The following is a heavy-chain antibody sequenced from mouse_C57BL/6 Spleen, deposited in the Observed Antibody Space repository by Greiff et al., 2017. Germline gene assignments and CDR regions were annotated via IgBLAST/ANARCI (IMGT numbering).Heavy chain of an antibody. D-gene: IGHD1-1*01. J-gene: IGHJ2*01. CDR2: IYPGDGDT. CDR3: ARLDYYGSSDFGY. Sequence: QVQLQQSGPELVKPGASVKLSCKASGYAFSSSWMNWVKQRPGKGLEWIGRIYPGDGDTNYNGKFKGKATMTADKSSSTAYMQLSSLTSEDSAVYFCARLDYYGSSDFGYWGQGTTLTVSA. V-gene: IGHV1-82*01. CDR1: GYAFSSSW.